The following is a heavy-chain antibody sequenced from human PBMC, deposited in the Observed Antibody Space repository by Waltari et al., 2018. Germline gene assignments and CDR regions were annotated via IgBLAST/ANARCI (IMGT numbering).Heavy chain of an antibody. Sequence: VQLVESGGALVQPGGSLRLSCVASGFTFNSYWMNWVRQAPGKGLECVANIKQDGSEKQYVDSVKGRFTIPRDNAKNSLYLQMNSLRVEETAVYYCARFPGSADDNWGQGTLVTVSS. CDR2: IKQDGSEK. CDR3: ARFPGSADDN. V-gene: IGHV3-7*01. CDR1: GFTFNSYW. J-gene: IGHJ4*02.